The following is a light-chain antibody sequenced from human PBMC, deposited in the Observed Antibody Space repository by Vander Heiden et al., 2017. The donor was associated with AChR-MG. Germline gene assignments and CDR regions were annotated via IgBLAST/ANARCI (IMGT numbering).Light chain of an antibody. CDR3: CSDAGRNTLGV. CDR2: EVN. CDR1: SNDVGSFKF. V-gene: IGLV2-23*02. Sequence: QSLLTQPAPASGYPGQSITISCTGTSNDVGSFKFVSWYQQVPGKAPKLIIYEVNKRPSGVSTRFSGSKSGDTASLTISGLQAEDEADYHCCSDAGRNTLGVFGSGTRVTVL. J-gene: IGLJ1*01.